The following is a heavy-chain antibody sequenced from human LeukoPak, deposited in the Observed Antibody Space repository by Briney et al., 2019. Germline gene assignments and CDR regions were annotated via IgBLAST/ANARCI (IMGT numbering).Heavy chain of an antibody. D-gene: IGHD3-22*01. Sequence: ASVKVSCKASGYTFTDYYIHWVRQAPGHGLEWMGWVNPHSGGTNFAQGFRGKVTMTRDTSVTTAYMELSRLRSDDTALYYCAREDDRGHTYDGRGPQKLLDNWGQGTLSPSPQ. CDR2: VNPHSGGT. V-gene: IGHV1-2*02. J-gene: IGHJ4*02. CDR3: AREDDRGHTYDGRGPQKLLDN. CDR1: GYTFTDYY.